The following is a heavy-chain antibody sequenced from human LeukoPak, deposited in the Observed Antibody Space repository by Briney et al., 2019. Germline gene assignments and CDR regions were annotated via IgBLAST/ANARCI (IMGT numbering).Heavy chain of an antibody. V-gene: IGHV3-66*01. J-gene: IGHJ4*02. D-gene: IGHD4-17*01. CDR3: ARGFRSVTTWGYFDY. CDR2: IYSGGGT. Sequence: GGSLRLSCAASGFTVSTNYMSWVRQAPGKGLEWVSLIYSGGGTYYADSVKGRFTISRDNSRNTLSLQMNSLRVDDTAVYYCARGFRSVTTWGYFDYWGQGALATVSS. CDR1: GFTVSTNY.